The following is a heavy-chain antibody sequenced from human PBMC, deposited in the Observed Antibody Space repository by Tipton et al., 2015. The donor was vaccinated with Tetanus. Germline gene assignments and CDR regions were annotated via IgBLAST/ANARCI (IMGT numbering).Heavy chain of an antibody. CDR1: GLTFSSYA. CDR2: ISYDGSNK. CDR3: ARDSGGSSWYSWFDP. V-gene: IGHV3-30*04. D-gene: IGHD6-13*01. Sequence: SLRLSCAASGLTFSSYAMHWVRQAPGKGLEWVAVISYDGSNKYYADSVKGRFTVSRDNSKNTLYLQMNSLRAEDTAVYYCARDSGGSSWYSWFDPWGQGTLVTVSS. J-gene: IGHJ5*02.